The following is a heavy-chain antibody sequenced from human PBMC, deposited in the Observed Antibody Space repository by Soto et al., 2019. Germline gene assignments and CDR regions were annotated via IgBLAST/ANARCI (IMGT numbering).Heavy chain of an antibody. CDR2: ITDTGGDT. V-gene: IGHV3-23*01. J-gene: IGHJ4*02. CDR3: ARGSTDSYPGSRIFDF. CDR1: GIPFGSRA. D-gene: IGHD3-10*01. Sequence: GSLRLSCVASGIPFGSRAMSWVRQAPGEGLEWVSTITDTGGDTKYADSVRGRFTMSRDNSKKTLYLQMNSLRVEDSALYYCARGSTDSYPGSRIFDFWGRGTLVTVSS.